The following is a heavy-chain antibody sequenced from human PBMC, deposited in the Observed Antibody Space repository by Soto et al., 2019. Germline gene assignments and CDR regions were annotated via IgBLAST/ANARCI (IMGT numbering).Heavy chain of an antibody. J-gene: IGHJ5*02. CDR3: ARAGHYYDSSGYAT. V-gene: IGHV1-18*01. CDR2: ISAYNGNT. D-gene: IGHD3-22*01. CDR1: GYSFATSG. Sequence: ASVKVSCKASGYSFATSGISWVRQAPGQGLEWMGWISAYNGNTNHEQKLQDRVTMTTDTSTSTAYLELRSLRSDDTAVYYCARAGHYYDSSGYATWGQGTLVTVSS.